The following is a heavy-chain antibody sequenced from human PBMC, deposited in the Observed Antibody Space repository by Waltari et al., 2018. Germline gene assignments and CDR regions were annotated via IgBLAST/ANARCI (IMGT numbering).Heavy chain of an antibody. Sequence: EVQLDQSGGLVLKPGGSLKLFCAASGFTFDDLTMHWVRQSPVKGLEWLALISWNGENAIYADSVKGRFTISRDNSKNSLFLQLNSLTAEDTAVYFCVRGRDFTGYFVYWGQGTLITVSS. V-gene: IGHV3-43*01. CDR1: GFTFDDLT. CDR3: VRGRDFTGYFVY. D-gene: IGHD3-9*01. CDR2: ISWNGENA. J-gene: IGHJ4*02.